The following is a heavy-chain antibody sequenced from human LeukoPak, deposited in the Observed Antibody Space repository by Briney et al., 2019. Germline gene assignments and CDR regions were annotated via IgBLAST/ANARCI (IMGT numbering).Heavy chain of an antibody. J-gene: IGHJ4*02. Sequence: SETLSLTCTVSGVSISSSNYYWGWIRQPLGKVLEWIGSIDYSASTYYNPSPQSRVTISVDTSKDQFSLKLSSVTAADTAVYYCARTYCTAGLCRIYYWGQGTLVTVSS. CDR1: GVSISSSNYY. CDR2: IDYSAST. CDR3: ARTYCTAGLCRIYY. D-gene: IGHD2-8*02. V-gene: IGHV4-39*01.